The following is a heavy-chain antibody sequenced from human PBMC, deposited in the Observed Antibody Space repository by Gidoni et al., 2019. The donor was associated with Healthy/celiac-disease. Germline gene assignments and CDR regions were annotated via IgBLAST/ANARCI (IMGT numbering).Heavy chain of an antibody. CDR2: IYSGGST. J-gene: IGHJ4*02. CDR3: ARDNFDWALDY. CDR1: GFTVSSNY. Sequence: EEQLLESGGGLVQPGGSLRPCCAASGFTVSSNYMNWLRQAPGKGLEWVSVIYSGGSTYYADSVKGRFTISRDNSKNTLYLQMNSLRAEDTAVYYCARDNFDWALDYWGQGTLVTVSS. D-gene: IGHD3-9*01. V-gene: IGHV3-53*01.